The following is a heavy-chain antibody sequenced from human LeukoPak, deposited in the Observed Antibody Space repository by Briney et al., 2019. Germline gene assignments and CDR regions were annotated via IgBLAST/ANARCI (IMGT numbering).Heavy chain of an antibody. D-gene: IGHD1-14*01. CDR1: GGTFSSYA. CDR3: ARSDNPYYYYYYMDV. J-gene: IGHJ6*03. Sequence: GASVKVSCKASGGTFSSYAISWVRQAPGQGLEWMGGIIPIFGTANYAQKFQGRVTITADESTSTAYMELSSLRSEDTAVYYCARSDNPYYYYYYMDVWGKGTTVTISS. V-gene: IGHV1-69*13. CDR2: IIPIFGTA.